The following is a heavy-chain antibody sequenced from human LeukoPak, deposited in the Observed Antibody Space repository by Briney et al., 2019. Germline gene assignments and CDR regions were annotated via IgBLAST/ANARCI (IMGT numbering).Heavy chain of an antibody. J-gene: IGHJ4*02. CDR2: IIPIFGTA. V-gene: IGHV1-69*13. CDR1: GGTFSSYA. CDR3: ATMSGYSSSWRTAQFDY. D-gene: IGHD6-13*01. Sequence: ASVKVSCKASGGTFSSYAISWVRQAPGQGLEWVGGIIPIFGTANYAQKFQGRVTITADESTSTAYMELSSLRSEDTAVYYCATMSGYSSSWRTAQFDYWGQGTLVTVSS.